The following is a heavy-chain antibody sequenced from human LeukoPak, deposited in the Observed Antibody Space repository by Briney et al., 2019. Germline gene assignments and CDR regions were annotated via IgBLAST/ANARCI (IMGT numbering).Heavy chain of an antibody. Sequence: PGGSLRLSRAAPGFTFSSYSMNWVRPAPGRGLEWVSSISSSSSYISYADSVKGRFTISRDNAKNSLYLQMNSLRAEDTAVYDCAIMGLFDYWGQGTLVTVSS. V-gene: IGHV3-21*01. CDR1: GFTFSSYS. CDR2: ISSSSSYI. J-gene: IGHJ4*02. CDR3: AIMGLFDY.